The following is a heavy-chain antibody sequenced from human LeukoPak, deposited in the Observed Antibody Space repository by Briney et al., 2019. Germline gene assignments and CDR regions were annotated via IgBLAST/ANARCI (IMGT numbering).Heavy chain of an antibody. CDR3: ARERNSISSLYDF. V-gene: IGHV1-46*01. Sequence: ASVKVSCKASGYTFTSYYIHWVRQAPGQGLEWMGIINPSGGSTTYAQKFQGRVTITRDTPTSTVYMVLSSLRSEDTAVYYCARERNSISSLYDFWGQGTLVTVSS. CDR2: INPSGGST. D-gene: IGHD6-6*01. J-gene: IGHJ4*02. CDR1: GYTFTSYY.